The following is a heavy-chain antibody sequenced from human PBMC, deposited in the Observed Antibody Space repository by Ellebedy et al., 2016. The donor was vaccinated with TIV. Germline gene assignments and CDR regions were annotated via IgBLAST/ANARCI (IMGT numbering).Heavy chain of an antibody. J-gene: IGHJ4*02. Sequence: GESLKISCVGSGFTFSSYGMHWVRQTPGKGLEWVAVASYDGRNKDYRDSVKGRFAISRDNSKNTLFLEMTSLRSEDTAVYYCAKDSEPIAVLVYARGHIDYWGRGVLVTVSS. D-gene: IGHD2-8*02. CDR1: GFTFSSYG. CDR3: AKDSEPIAVLVYARGHIDY. CDR2: ASYDGRNK. V-gene: IGHV3-30*09.